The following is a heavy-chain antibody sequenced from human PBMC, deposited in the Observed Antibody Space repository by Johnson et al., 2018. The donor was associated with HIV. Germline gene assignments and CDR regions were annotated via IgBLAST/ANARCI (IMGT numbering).Heavy chain of an antibody. V-gene: IGHV3-30-3*01. CDR2: ISYDGSNK. Sequence: QVQVLESGGGVVQPGRSLRLSCAASGFTFSSYAMHWVRQAPGKGLEWVAVISYDGSNKYYADSVKGRFTISRDNSKNTLYLQMNSLRAEDTAVYYCARERYGSQAIDGFDIWGQGTMVTVSS. CDR1: GFTFSSYA. CDR3: ARERYGSQAIDGFDI. J-gene: IGHJ3*02. D-gene: IGHD2-15*01.